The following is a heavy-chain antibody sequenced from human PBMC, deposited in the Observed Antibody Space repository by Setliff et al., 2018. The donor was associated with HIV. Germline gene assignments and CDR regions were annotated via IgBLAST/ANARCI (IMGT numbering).Heavy chain of an antibody. D-gene: IGHD6-19*01. J-gene: IGHJ4*02. Sequence: PSETLSLTCTVSGGSISNNSYYWGWVRQPPGKGLELIGNLFYNGNTYYNPSLKSRVTISVDTSKNQFSLKLSSVTAADTAIYFCARQFRYPNRAVAGVDYWGQGTLVTVS. CDR1: GGSISNNSYY. CDR3: ARQFRYPNRAVAGVDY. CDR2: LFYNGNT. V-gene: IGHV4-39*01.